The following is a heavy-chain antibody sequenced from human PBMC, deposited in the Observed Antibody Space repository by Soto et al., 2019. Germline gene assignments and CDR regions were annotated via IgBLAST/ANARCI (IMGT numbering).Heavy chain of an antibody. D-gene: IGHD2-2*01. Sequence: GGSLRLSCAASGFTFSSYSMNWVRQAPGKGLEWVSSISSSSSYIYYADSVKGRFTISRDNAKNSLYLQMNSLRAEDTAVYYCARGSYCSSTSCYENMDVWGQGTTVTVSS. CDR3: ARGSYCSSTSCYENMDV. CDR2: ISSSSSYI. CDR1: GFTFSSYS. J-gene: IGHJ6*02. V-gene: IGHV3-21*01.